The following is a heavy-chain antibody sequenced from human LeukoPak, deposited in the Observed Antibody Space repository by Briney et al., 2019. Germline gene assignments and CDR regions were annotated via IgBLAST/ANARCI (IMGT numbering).Heavy chain of an antibody. D-gene: IGHD2-21*01. V-gene: IGHV3-53*01. CDR3: AKAPVTTCRGAYCYPFDY. CDR2: ISDSGNT. Sequence: GGSLRLSCAASGFTVSRNYMSWVRQAPGKGLEWVSAISDSGNTYHADSVKGRFTISRDSSKNTLFLQMSRLRPEDAAVYYCAKAPVTTCRGAYCYPFDYWGQGTLVTVSS. CDR1: GFTVSRNY. J-gene: IGHJ4*02.